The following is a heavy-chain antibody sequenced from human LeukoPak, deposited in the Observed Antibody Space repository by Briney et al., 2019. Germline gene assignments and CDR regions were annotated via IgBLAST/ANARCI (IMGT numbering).Heavy chain of an antibody. D-gene: IGHD2-2*01. V-gene: IGHV4-59*01. CDR3: AREEGYCSSTSCSHFDY. CDR2: IYYSAGT. Sequence: SETLSLTCTVSGGSISSYYWSWIRQPPGKGLEWIGYIYYSAGTNYNPSLKSRVTISVDTSKNQFSLKLSSVTAADTAVYYCAREEGYCSSTSCSHFDYWGQGTLVTVSS. J-gene: IGHJ4*02. CDR1: GGSISSYY.